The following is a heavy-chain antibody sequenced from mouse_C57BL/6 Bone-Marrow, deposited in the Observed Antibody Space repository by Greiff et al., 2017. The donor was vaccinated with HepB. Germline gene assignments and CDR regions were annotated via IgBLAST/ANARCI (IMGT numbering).Heavy chain of an antibody. CDR1: GYTFTSYW. J-gene: IGHJ4*01. Sequence: QVQLQRPGAELVKPGASVKLSCKASGYTFTSYWMHWVKQRPGQGLEWIGMIHPNSGSTNYNEKFKSKATLTVDKSSSTAYMQLSSLTSEDSAVYYCARREGSSYGGYAMDYWGQGTSVTVSS. CDR3: ARREGSSYGGYAMDY. D-gene: IGHD1-1*01. CDR2: IHPNSGST. V-gene: IGHV1-64*01.